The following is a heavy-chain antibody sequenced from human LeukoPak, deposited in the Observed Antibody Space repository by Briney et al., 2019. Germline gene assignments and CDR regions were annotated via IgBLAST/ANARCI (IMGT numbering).Heavy chain of an antibody. D-gene: IGHD2-2*01. CDR1: GFTFSSYA. J-gene: IGHJ6*02. CDR3: ARVVVVPAAYGVGVYYYGMDV. Sequence: GSLRLSCAASGFTFSSYAISWIRQPPGKGLEWIGYIYYSGSTNYNPSLKSRVTISVDTSKNQFSLKLSSVTAADTAVYYCARVVVVPAAYGVGVYYYGMDVWGQGTTVTVSS. CDR2: IYYSGST. V-gene: IGHV4-59*01.